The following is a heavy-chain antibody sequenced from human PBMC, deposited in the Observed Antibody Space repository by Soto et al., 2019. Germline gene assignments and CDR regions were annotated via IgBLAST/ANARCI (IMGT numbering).Heavy chain of an antibody. J-gene: IGHJ4*02. D-gene: IGHD4-4*01. V-gene: IGHV3-30*18. Sequence: PVGSLRLSCAASRFTFSDCGMHWVRQAPGKGLEWVAGISHGATRKSYSDSVKGRFIISRDNSKKMLYLQLNSLRREDTAVYYCAKDWVGGSNRYQLDYWGRGTLVTVSS. CDR3: AKDWVGGSNRYQLDY. CDR2: ISHGATRK. CDR1: RFTFSDCG.